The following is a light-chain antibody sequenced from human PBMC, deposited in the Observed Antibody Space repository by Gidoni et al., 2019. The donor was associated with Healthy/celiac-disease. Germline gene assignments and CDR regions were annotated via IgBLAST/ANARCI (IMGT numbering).Light chain of an antibody. J-gene: IGLJ2*01. Sequence: SSELPPDPAVSVALGQTVRITCQGDSLRSYYASWDQQKPGQAPVLVIYGKTHRPSGIPDRFSGSSSGNTASLTITGAQAEDEADYYCNSRDSSGNPVVFGGGTKLTVL. CDR1: SLRSYY. V-gene: IGLV3-19*01. CDR2: GKT. CDR3: NSRDSSGNPVV.